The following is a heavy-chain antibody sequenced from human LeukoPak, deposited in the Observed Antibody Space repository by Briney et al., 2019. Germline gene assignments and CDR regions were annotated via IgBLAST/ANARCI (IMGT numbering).Heavy chain of an antibody. V-gene: IGHV3-30*18. D-gene: IGHD2-21*01. CDR2: ISYDGSNE. CDR1: GFTFSTYG. J-gene: IGHJ4*02. Sequence: PGGSLRLSCAASGFTFSTYGMHWVRQAPGKGLEWVAVISYDGSNEYYADSVKGRFTISRDNSKNTLYLPMSSLRAEDTAVYYCAKEFNRGLPDYWGQGTLVTVPS. CDR3: AKEFNRGLPDY.